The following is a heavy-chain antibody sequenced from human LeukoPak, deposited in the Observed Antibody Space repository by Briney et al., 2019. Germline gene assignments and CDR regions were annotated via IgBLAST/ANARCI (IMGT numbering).Heavy chain of an antibody. Sequence: PSETLSLTCAVCGGSFSGYYWSWIRQPPGKGLEWIGEITHSGSTNYNPSLKSRVTISLDTSQNQFSLNLSSLTAADAALYYCARGRLDCTTTSCASESWFDPWGQGTLVTVSS. V-gene: IGHV4-34*01. CDR1: GGSFSGYY. J-gene: IGHJ5*02. CDR3: ARGRLDCTTTSCASESWFDP. D-gene: IGHD2-2*01. CDR2: ITHSGST.